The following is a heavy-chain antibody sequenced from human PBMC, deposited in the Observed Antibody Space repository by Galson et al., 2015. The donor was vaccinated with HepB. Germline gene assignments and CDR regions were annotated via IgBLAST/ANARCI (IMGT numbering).Heavy chain of an antibody. V-gene: IGHV1-2*04. Sequence: SVKVSCKASGYTFTGYYMHWVRQASGQGLEWMGWINPNSGGTNYAQKFQGWVTMTRDTSISTAYMELSRLRSDDTAMYYCARGGSSSTSIPDAFDIWGQGTMVTVSS. D-gene: IGHD2-2*01. CDR1: GYTFTGYY. J-gene: IGHJ3*02. CDR3: ARGGSSSTSIPDAFDI. CDR2: INPNSGGT.